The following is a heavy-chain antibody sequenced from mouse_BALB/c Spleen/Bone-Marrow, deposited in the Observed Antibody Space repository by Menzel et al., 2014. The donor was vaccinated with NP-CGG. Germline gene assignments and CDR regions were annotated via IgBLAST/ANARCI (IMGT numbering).Heavy chain of an antibody. Sequence: EVHLVESGGGLVQPGGSRKLSCAASGFTFSSFGMHWARQAPEKGLEWVAYISSGSSTIYYADTVMGRFTISRDNPKNTLFLQMTSLRSEDTAMYYCARSGSSSGYFDYWGQGTTLTVSS. D-gene: IGHD1-1*01. J-gene: IGHJ2*01. CDR3: ARSGSSSGYFDY. V-gene: IGHV5-17*02. CDR1: GFTFSSFG. CDR2: ISSGSSTI.